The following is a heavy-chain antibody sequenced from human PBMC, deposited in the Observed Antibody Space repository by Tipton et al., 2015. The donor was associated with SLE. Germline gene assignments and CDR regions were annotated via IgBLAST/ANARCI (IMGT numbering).Heavy chain of an antibody. J-gene: IGHJ2*01. Sequence: TLSLTCNVSGGSISSATYYWSWIRQPAGKGLEWIGRIYFSGSANYNPSLKRQVTISVDTSKNQFSLKLTSVTAADTAVYYCAREMDFRTSYYNNYVNWNCDLWGRGTLVTVSS. CDR3: AREMDFRTSYYNNYVNWNCDL. V-gene: IGHV4-61*02. D-gene: IGHD4-11*01. CDR2: IYFSGSA. CDR1: GGSISSATYY.